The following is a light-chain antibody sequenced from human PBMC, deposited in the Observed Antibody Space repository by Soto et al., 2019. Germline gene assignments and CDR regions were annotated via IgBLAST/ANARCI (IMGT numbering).Light chain of an antibody. CDR1: QSVSGNY. J-gene: IGKJ5*01. CDR2: DSS. V-gene: IGKV3-20*01. Sequence: EIVLTQSPGTLSLYPGETARLSCRASQSVSGNYLAWYHHKPGQAPRLLIYDSSRRATGIPDRFSGSGSGTDFTLTISRLEPEDFAIYYCQQYGGSITFGQGTRLEIE. CDR3: QQYGGSIT.